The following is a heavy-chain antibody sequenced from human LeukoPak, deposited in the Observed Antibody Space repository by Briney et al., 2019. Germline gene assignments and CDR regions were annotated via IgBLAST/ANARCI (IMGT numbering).Heavy chain of an antibody. Sequence: PSETLSLTCIVSGGSISSSYWSWIRQPPGKGLEWIGYIYYSGSTNYNPSLKSRVTISVDTSKNQFSLKLSSVTAADTAVYYCARTSSSGLVGGYYFDYWGQGTLVTVSS. CDR1: GGSISSSY. CDR3: ARTSSSGLVGGYYFDY. J-gene: IGHJ4*02. D-gene: IGHD6-19*01. V-gene: IGHV4-59*08. CDR2: IYYSGST.